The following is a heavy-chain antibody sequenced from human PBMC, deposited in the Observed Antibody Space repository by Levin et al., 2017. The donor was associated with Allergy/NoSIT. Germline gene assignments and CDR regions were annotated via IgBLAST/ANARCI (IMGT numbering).Heavy chain of an antibody. D-gene: IGHD3-10*01. CDR2: IDPSDSYT. Sequence: GESLKISCKGSGYSFTSYWISWVRQMPGKGLEWMGRIDPSDSYTNYSPSFQGHVTISADKSISTAYLQWSSLKASDTAMYYCARTYGSGSYYGRYYYYYYGMDGWGQGTTVTVSS. CDR3: ARTYGSGSYYGRYYYYYYGMDG. J-gene: IGHJ6*02. V-gene: IGHV5-10-1*01. CDR1: GYSFTSYW.